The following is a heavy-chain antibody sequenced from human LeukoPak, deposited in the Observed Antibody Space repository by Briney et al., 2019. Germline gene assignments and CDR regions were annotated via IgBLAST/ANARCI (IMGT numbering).Heavy chain of an antibody. D-gene: IGHD3-22*01. J-gene: IGHJ4*02. Sequence: PGGSLRLSCAASGFTFITYGMHWVRQPPGKGLEWVAVIWNDGSNKYYKDSVKGRFTISRDNAKNSLYLQMNSLRAEDTALYYCVRDISGYYFDYWGQGTLVTVSS. V-gene: IGHV3-33*01. CDR1: GFTFITYG. CDR2: IWNDGSNK. CDR3: VRDISGYYFDY.